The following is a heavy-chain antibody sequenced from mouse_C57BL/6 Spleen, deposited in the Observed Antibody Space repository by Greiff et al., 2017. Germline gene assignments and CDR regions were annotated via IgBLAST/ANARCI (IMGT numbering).Heavy chain of an antibody. CDR1: GFNIKDYY. D-gene: IGHD1-1*01. J-gene: IGHJ2*01. CDR2: IDPEDGET. CDR3: ARRDYGSTPFDY. V-gene: IGHV14-2*01. Sequence: VQLKQSGAELVKPGASVKLSCTASGFNIKDYYMHWVKQRTEKGLEWIGRIDPEDGETKYAPKFQGKATITADTSSNTAYLQLSSLTSEDTAVYYCARRDYGSTPFDYWGQGTTLTVSS.